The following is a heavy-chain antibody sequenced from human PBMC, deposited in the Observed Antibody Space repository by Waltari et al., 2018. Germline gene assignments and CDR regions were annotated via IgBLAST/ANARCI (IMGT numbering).Heavy chain of an antibody. CDR3: ASDFWSGYYYYYYGMDV. J-gene: IGHJ6*02. CDR1: GYTFTSYY. CDR2: INPSGGST. V-gene: IGHV1-46*03. D-gene: IGHD3-3*01. Sequence: QVQLVQSGAEVKKPGASVKVSCKASGYTFTSYYMHWVRQAPGQGLEWMGIINPSGGSTSYAQKFQGRVTMTRDTSTSTVYMELSSLRSEDTAVYYCASDFWSGYYYYYYGMDVWGHGTTVTVSS.